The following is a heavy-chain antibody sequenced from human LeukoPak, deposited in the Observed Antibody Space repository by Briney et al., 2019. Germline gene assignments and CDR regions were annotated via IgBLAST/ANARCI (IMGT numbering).Heavy chain of an antibody. J-gene: IGHJ4*02. V-gene: IGHV4-59*01. CDR3: ARGFCSGGSCYSAIFDY. D-gene: IGHD2-15*01. Sequence: PSETLSLTCTVSGGSISSYHWSWIRQPPGKGLEWIGYIYYSGSTKYNPSLKSRVSISVDTSKNQFSLKLSSVTAADTAVYYCARGFCSGGSCYSAIFDYWGQGILVTVSS. CDR1: GGSISSYH. CDR2: IYYSGST.